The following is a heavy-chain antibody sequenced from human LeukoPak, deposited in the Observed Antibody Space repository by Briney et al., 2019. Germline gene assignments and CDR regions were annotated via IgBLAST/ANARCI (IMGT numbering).Heavy chain of an antibody. V-gene: IGHV5-51*01. D-gene: IGHD2-2*01. CDR3: ARRQGCSSTSCPPDS. J-gene: IGHJ4*02. Sequence: GESLKTSCRGSGYSFTTYWIGWVRQMPGKGLEWMGIIYPGDSDTRYSPSFQGQVTKSADKSNNTAYLQWSSLKASDTAMYYCARRQGCSSTSCPPDSWGQGTLVTVSS. CDR2: IYPGDSDT. CDR1: GYSFTTYW.